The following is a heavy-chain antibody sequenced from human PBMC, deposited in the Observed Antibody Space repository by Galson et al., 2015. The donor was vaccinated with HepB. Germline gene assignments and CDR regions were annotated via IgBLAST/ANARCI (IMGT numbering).Heavy chain of an antibody. CDR3: AKGGLNWYFDL. CDR1: GFTFSTYV. Sequence: SLRLSCAASGFTFSTYVMSWVRQAPGKGLQWVAGISGSGGNTDFADSVKGRFTISRDNSKNTLYLQISSLRAEDTAVYYCAKGGLNWYFDLWGRGTLVTVSS. J-gene: IGHJ2*01. V-gene: IGHV3-23*01. CDR2: ISGSGGNT.